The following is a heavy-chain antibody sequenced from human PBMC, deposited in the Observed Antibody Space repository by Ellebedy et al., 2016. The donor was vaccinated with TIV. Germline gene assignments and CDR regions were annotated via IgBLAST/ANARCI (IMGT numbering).Heavy chain of an antibody. V-gene: IGHV3-72*01. D-gene: IGHD2/OR15-2a*01. J-gene: IGHJ4*02. Sequence: GESLKISXATSGFTFSDEHMDWVRQAPGKGLVWVGRSKNKGNNYATQYAASVKGRFTISRDDSTNPLYLQVNSLRTEDTATYYCTKTFYFDWGQGTLVIVSS. CDR3: TKTFYFD. CDR1: GFTFSDEH. CDR2: SKNKGNNYAT.